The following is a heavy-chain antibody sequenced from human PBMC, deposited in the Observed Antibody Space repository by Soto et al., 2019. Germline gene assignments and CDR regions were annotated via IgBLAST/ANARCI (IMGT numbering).Heavy chain of an antibody. D-gene: IGHD6-19*01. V-gene: IGHV4-59*01. Sequence: SETLSLTCTVSGGSTSSCYWSWIRQPPGKGLEWIGYIYSSGSTHYNPSLKSRVTISVDTSKNQFSLKLSSVTAADTAVYYCARATLPSGWYYFDYWGQGTLVTVSS. CDR1: GGSTSSCY. CDR2: IYSSGST. CDR3: ARATLPSGWYYFDY. J-gene: IGHJ4*02.